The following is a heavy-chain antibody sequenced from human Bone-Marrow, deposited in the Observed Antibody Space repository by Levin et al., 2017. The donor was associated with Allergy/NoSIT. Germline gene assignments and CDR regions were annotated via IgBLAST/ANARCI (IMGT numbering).Heavy chain of an antibody. D-gene: IGHD5-12*01. CDR3: ARLIDGSGYYSLDY. J-gene: IGHJ4*02. V-gene: IGHV5-51*01. CDR1: GYIFIDYW. Sequence: GESLKISCKISGYIFIDYWIAWVRQRPGKGLEWMGIISPGASDPRYSPSFQGQVTFSADRSISTAFLQWNSLKASDTAMYYCARLIDGSGYYSLDYWGQGTLVTVSA. CDR2: ISPGASDP.